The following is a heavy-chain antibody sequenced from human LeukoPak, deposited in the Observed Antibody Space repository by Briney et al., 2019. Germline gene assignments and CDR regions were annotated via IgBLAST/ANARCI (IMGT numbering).Heavy chain of an antibody. CDR2: IYSGGST. Sequence: GGSLRLSCAASGFSVSSNYMSWVRQAPGKGLEWVSVIYSGGSTYYADSVKGRFTIPRHNSKNPLYLQMNSLRAGDTAVYYCARESIVGATEPNFDYWGQGTLVTVSS. J-gene: IGHJ4*02. CDR3: ARESIVGATEPNFDY. V-gene: IGHV3-66*01. D-gene: IGHD1-26*01. CDR1: GFSVSSNY.